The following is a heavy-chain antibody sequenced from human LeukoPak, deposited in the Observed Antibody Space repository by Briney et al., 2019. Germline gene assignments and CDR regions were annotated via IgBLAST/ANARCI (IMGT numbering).Heavy chain of an antibody. CDR3: ASTGYSSAADRFDY. V-gene: IGHV1-69*04. CDR2: IIPIFGIA. D-gene: IGHD6-25*01. Sequence: SSVKVSCKASGGTFSSYAISWVRQAPGQGLEWMGRIIPIFGIANYAQKFQGRVTITADKSTSTAYMELSSLRTEDTAVYYCASTGYSSAADRFDYWGQGTLVTVSS. CDR1: GGTFSSYA. J-gene: IGHJ4*02.